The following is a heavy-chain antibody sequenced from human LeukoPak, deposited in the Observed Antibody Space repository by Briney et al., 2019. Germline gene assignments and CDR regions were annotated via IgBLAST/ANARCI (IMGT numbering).Heavy chain of an antibody. Sequence: KPSETLSLTCIVSGGSLNSPNYYWGWIRQPPGKGLEWIGTIYYTGTTYYNPSVKSRVTISADASKNQFSLRLTSVTAADTAVYYCARDKPQYNRDYYFFDSWGQGTLVTVSS. CDR3: ARDKPQYNRDYYFFDS. J-gene: IGHJ4*02. CDR2: IYYTGTT. V-gene: IGHV4-39*07. CDR1: GGSLNSPNYY. D-gene: IGHD3/OR15-3a*01.